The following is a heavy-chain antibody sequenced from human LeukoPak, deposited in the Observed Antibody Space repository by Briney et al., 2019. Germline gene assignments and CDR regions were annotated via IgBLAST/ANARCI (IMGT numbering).Heavy chain of an antibody. J-gene: IGHJ4*02. CDR2: ITPIFGTA. Sequence: SVKVSCKAYGGTFSRFTISWVRQAPGQGFEWMGGITPIFGTANFAQKFQGGVSITADGSTSTAFMELSSLRSEDTAVYYCAREWGLESSGYYYAYWGQGTLVTVSS. D-gene: IGHD3-22*01. CDR3: AREWGLESSGYYYAY. CDR1: GGTFSRFT. V-gene: IGHV1-69*13.